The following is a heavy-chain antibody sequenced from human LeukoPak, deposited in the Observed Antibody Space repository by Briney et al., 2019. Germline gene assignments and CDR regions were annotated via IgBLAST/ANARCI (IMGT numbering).Heavy chain of an antibody. CDR3: AKDIVGSAMTGIDY. D-gene: IGHD1-1*01. CDR2: ISWNSNTK. Sequence: GGSLRLSCAASGFDFDDYAMQWVRQAPGKGLEWVSGISWNSNTKGYADSVKGRFPISRDHAKHSLYLQMDSLRPEHTALYYCAKDIVGSAMTGIDYWGQGTLVTVSS. CDR1: GFDFDDYA. V-gene: IGHV3-9*01. J-gene: IGHJ4*02.